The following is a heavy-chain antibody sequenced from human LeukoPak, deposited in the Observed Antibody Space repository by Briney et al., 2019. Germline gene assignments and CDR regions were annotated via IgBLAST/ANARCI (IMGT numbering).Heavy chain of an antibody. J-gene: IGHJ4*02. V-gene: IGHV4-39*07. CDR2: IYYSGST. Sequence: SETLSLTCTVSGGSISSSSYYWGWIRQPPGKGLEWIGSIYYSGSTYYNSSLKSRVTISVDTSKNQLSLKLNSMTSPDTALYXCARDSFGMEWLPYDYWGQGTLVTVSS. D-gene: IGHD3-3*01. CDR3: ARDSFGMEWLPYDY. CDR1: GGSISSSSYY.